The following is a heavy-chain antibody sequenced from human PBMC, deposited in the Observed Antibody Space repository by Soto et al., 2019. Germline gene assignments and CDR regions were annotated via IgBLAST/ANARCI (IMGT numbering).Heavy chain of an antibody. Sequence: LSLSCPASVLTFSSYAMSWVRQAPVNVLEWVSATIGSGGSTYYADSVKGRYTHSRDNSKNPLYLQMNSLRAEDPAVYYCARDRTGGGRRPSDPWVHGTRVTDSS. CDR2: TIGSGGST. CDR1: VLTFSSYA. V-gene: IGHV3-23*01. CDR3: ARDRTGGGRRPSDP. J-gene: IGHJ5*02.